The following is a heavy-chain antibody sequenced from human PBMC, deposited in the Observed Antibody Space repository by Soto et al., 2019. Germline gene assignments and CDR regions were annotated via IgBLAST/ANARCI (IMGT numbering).Heavy chain of an antibody. Sequence: PGVSLRHSCAAAGCTFSSYAMHWVSKAPGKGLEWVAVISYDGSNKYYADSVKGRFTISRDNSKNTLYLQMNSLRAEDTAVYYCARDRMVRGVIHPSSNSIRYYFDYWGQGTLVTVSS. CDR3: ARDRMVRGVIHPSSNSIRYYFDY. V-gene: IGHV3-30-3*01. CDR1: GCTFSSYA. D-gene: IGHD3-10*01. J-gene: IGHJ4*02. CDR2: ISYDGSNK.